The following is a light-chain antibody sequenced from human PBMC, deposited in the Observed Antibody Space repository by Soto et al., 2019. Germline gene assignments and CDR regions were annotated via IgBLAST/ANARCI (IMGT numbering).Light chain of an antibody. V-gene: IGKV3-20*01. CDR1: QRVVSSH. Sequence: EIVFTQSPGTPSLSPGERATLSCRARQRVVSSHIAWYRQKPGQAPWLLIYGASNRATGIPDRFSGSGSGTDFTLTISRLEAEDSAVYYCQHYGSSPPYTFGQGTKVDIK. CDR3: QHYGSSPPYT. J-gene: IGKJ2*01. CDR2: GAS.